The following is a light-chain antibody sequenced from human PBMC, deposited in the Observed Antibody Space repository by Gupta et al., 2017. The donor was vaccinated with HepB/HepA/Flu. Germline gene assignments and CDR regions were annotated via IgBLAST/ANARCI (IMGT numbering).Light chain of an antibody. Sequence: QSVLTQPASVSGSPGQSITISCTGTGSDIGAYDFVSWYQQHPGKAPKLLIYDVYNRPSGVSDRFSGSKSGNTASLTISGLQADDERDDDCSSHTTSHTLVLGGGTKL. V-gene: IGLV2-14*03. J-gene: IGLJ2*01. CDR2: DVY. CDR1: GSDIGAYDF. CDR3: SSHTTSHTLV.